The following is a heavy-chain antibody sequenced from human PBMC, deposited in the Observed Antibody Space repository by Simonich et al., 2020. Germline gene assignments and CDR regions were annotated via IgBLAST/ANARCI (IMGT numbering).Heavy chain of an antibody. D-gene: IGHD7-27*01. J-gene: IGHJ5*02. CDR3: ARDRNWGWFDP. CDR1: GFTFSSYA. Sequence: QVQLVESGGGVVQPGRSLRLSCAASGFTFSSYAMHWVRQAPGKGLEGGEIISYDGRNKYSADSVKGRFTISRDNSKNTLYLQMNSRRAEDTAVYYCARDRNWGWFDPWGQGTLVTVSS. V-gene: IGHV3-30*07. CDR2: ISYDGRNK.